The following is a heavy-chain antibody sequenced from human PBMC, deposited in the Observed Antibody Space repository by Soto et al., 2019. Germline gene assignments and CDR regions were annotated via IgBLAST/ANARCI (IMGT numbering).Heavy chain of an antibody. CDR1: GCTFSSYA. D-gene: IGHD3-3*01. V-gene: IGHV3-23*01. J-gene: IGHJ6*02. Sequence: PGGSLRLSCAASGCTFSSYAMSWVRQAPGKGLEWVSAISGSGGSTYYADSVKGRFTISRDNSKNTLYLQMNSLRAEDTAVYYCANVDFWSEADYYGMDVWGQGTTVTVSS. CDR2: ISGSGGST. CDR3: ANVDFWSEADYYGMDV.